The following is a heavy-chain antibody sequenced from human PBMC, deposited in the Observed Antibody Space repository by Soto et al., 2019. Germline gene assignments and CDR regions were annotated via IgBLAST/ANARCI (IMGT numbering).Heavy chain of an antibody. CDR2: IYHSGST. CDR1: GYSTSSGYY. Sequence: ASETLSLTCAVSGYSTSSGYYWGWIRQPPGKGLEWIGSIYHSGSTYYNPSLKSRVTISVDTSKNQFSLKLSSVTATDTAVYYCASAYYDFWSGYLGYGMDVWGQGTTVTVSS. V-gene: IGHV4-38-2*01. CDR3: ASAYYDFWSGYLGYGMDV. D-gene: IGHD3-3*01. J-gene: IGHJ6*02.